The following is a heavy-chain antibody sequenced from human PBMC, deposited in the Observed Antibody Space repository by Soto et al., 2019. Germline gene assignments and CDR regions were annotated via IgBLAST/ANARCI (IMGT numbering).Heavy chain of an antibody. V-gene: IGHV4-59*12. CDR3: ARVPDY. CDR1: GDSISSYN. CDR2: MYHSGST. D-gene: IGHD2-2*01. J-gene: IGHJ4*02. Sequence: SETLSLTCTVSGDSISSYNLAWIRQPPGKGLEWIGYMYHSGSTYYNPSLKSRVTISIDRSKNQFSLKLSSVTAADTAVYYCARVPDYWGQGILVTVSS.